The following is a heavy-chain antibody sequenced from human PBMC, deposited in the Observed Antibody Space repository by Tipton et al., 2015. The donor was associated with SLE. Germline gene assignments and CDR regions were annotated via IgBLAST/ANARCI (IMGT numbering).Heavy chain of an antibody. CDR3: TRVYCSSTSCYGYYYMDV. CDR2: IKQDGSEK. V-gene: IGHV3-7*04. D-gene: IGHD2-2*01. Sequence: SLRLSCAASGFTFSSYAMHWVRQAPGKGLEWVANIKQDGSEKYYVDSVKGRFTISRDNAKNSLYLQMTSLRAEDTAVYYCTRVYCSSTSCYGYYYMDVWGKGTTVTVSS. J-gene: IGHJ6*03. CDR1: GFTFSSYA.